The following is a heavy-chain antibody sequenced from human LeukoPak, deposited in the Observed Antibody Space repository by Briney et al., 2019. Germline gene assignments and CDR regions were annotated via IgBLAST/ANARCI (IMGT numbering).Heavy chain of an antibody. V-gene: IGHV3-7*01. Sequence: PGGSLRLSYAASGFTFSSYWMSWVRQAPGKGLEWVANIKQDGSEKYYVDSVKGRFTISRDNAKNSLYLQMNSLRAEDTAVYYCARSKSRDYDFWSGNFDYWGQGTLVTVSS. CDR2: IKQDGSEK. CDR1: GFTFSSYW. J-gene: IGHJ4*02. CDR3: ARSKSRDYDFWSGNFDY. D-gene: IGHD3-3*01.